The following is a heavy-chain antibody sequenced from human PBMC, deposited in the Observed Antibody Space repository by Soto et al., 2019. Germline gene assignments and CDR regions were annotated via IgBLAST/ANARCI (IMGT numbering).Heavy chain of an antibody. Sequence: GGSLRLSCAASGFTFSTYAMSWVRQAPGKGLEWVSSISGSGVTTYYADSVKGRFTISRDNSKNTLYLQMNSLRVEDTALYYCANGRAGPWGQGTLVTVS. CDR1: GFTFSTYA. CDR2: ISGSGVTT. CDR3: ANGRAGP. J-gene: IGHJ5*02. V-gene: IGHV3-23*01.